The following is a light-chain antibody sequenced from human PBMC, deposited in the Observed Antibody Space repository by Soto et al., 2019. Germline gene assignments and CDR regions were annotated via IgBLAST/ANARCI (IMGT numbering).Light chain of an antibody. Sequence: QSVLTQPPSVSGAPGQRVTISCTGSTSNIGAGYDVHWYQHLPGTAPKVLVYANSRRPSGVPDRFSGSKSGTLASLAITGLQAEDEADYYCLSYDTSLSAWVFGGGTKVTVL. J-gene: IGLJ3*02. CDR3: LSYDTSLSAWV. CDR2: ANS. V-gene: IGLV1-40*01. CDR1: TSNIGAGYD.